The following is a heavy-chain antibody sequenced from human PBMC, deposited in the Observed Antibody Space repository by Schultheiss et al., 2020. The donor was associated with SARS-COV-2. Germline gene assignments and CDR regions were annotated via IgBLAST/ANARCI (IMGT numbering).Heavy chain of an antibody. CDR3: AREWEPRETNYGMDV. V-gene: IGHV4-31*03. D-gene: IGHD1-26*01. J-gene: IGHJ6*02. Sequence: SQTLSLTCTVSGGSISSGGYYWSWIRQHPGKGLEWIGYIYYSGSTYYNPSLKSRVTISVDKSKNQFSLKLSSVTAADTAVYYCAREWEPRETNYGMDVWGQGTTVTVSS. CDR1: GGSISSGGYY. CDR2: IYYSGST.